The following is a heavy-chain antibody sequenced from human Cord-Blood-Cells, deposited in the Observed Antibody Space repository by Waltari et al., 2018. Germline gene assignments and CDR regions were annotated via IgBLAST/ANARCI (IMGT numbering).Heavy chain of an antibody. D-gene: IGHD2-15*01. CDR3: ARAVESCSGGSCYSYYYGMDV. CDR1: GYSISSGHY. Sequence: QVQLQESGPGLVKPSETLSLTCPVSGYSISSGHYWGWIRQPPGKGLEWIGSIYHSGSTYYNPSLKSRVTISVDTSKNHFSLKLSSVTAADTAVYYCARAVESCSGGSCYSYYYGMDVWGQGTTVTVSS. J-gene: IGHJ6*02. CDR2: IYHSGST. V-gene: IGHV4-38-2*02.